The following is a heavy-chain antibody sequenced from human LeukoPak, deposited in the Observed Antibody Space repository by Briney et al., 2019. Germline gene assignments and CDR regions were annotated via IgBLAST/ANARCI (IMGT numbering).Heavy chain of an antibody. Sequence: SQTLSLTCAISGDSVSGSPAVWNWIRQSPSRGLEWLGRAYYRSKWYINYAVSVKGRITITPDTSKNQFSLQLNSVTPEDTAVYYCARGAVRGGTNFDYWGQGTLVTVSS. CDR2: AYYRSKWYI. V-gene: IGHV6-1*01. J-gene: IGHJ4*02. CDR1: GDSVSGSPAV. CDR3: ARGAVRGGTNFDY. D-gene: IGHD3-10*01.